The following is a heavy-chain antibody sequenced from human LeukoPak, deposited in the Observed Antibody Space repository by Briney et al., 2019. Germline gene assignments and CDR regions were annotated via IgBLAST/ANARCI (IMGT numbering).Heavy chain of an antibody. J-gene: IGHJ3*02. D-gene: IGHD4-23*01. CDR2: INHSGST. CDR1: GGSFSGYY. Sequence: PSETLSLTCAVYGGSFSGYYWSWIRQPPGKGLEWIGEINHSGSTNYNPSLKSRVTISVDTSKNQFSLKLSSVTAADTAVYYCAGGFSVRGGAFDIWGQGTMVTASS. CDR3: AGGFSVRGGAFDI. V-gene: IGHV4-34*01.